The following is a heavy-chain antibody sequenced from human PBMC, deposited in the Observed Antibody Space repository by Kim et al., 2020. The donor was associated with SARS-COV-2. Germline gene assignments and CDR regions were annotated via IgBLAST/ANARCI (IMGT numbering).Heavy chain of an antibody. D-gene: IGHD3-9*01. CDR3: ARVRCNYDTLTNYYGALLDS. CDR1: GFTFSSYG. J-gene: IGHJ4*02. Sequence: GGSLRLSCAASGFTFSSYGMHWVRQAPGKGLEWVAIIWFDGSNKYYADSVKGRFTISRDNSQSTLYLRMNSLRAEDTAVYYCARVRCNYDTLTNYYGALLDSWGQGTLVTVSS. CDR2: IWFDGSNK. V-gene: IGHV3-33*08.